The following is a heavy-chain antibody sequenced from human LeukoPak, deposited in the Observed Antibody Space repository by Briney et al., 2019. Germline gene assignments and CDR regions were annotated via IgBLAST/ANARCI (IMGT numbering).Heavy chain of an antibody. CDR1: GFTFSSYG. J-gene: IGHJ5*02. CDR3: AKVGGSSFELLWFGELLDDNWFDP. CDR2: ISYDRSNK. D-gene: IGHD3-10*01. Sequence: GSLRLSCAASGFTFSSYGMHWVRQAPGKGLEWVAVISYDRSNKYYADSVKGRFTISRDNSKNTLYLQMNSLRAEDTAVYYCAKVGGSSFELLWFGELLDDNWFDPWGQGTLVTVSS. V-gene: IGHV3-30*18.